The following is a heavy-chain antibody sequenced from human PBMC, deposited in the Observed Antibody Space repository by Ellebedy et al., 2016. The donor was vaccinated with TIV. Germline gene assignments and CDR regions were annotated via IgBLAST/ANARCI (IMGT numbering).Heavy chain of an antibody. J-gene: IGHJ5*02. V-gene: IGHV1-69*13. D-gene: IGHD4-17*01. CDR3: ARGRGGDPAWWFDP. CDR1: GGTFSSYA. Sequence: SVKVSXXASGGTFSSYAISWVRQAPGQGLEWMGGIIPIFGTANYAQKFQGRVTITADESTSTAYMELSSLRSEDTAVYYCARGRGGDPAWWFDPWGQGTLVTVSS. CDR2: IIPIFGTA.